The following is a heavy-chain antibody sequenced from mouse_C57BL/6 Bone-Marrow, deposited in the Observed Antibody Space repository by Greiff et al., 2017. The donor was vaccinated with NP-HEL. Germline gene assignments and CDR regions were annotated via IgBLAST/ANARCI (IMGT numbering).Heavy chain of an antibody. CDR3: ARKLPMDY. CDR2: IDPSDSYT. V-gene: IGHV1-50*01. Sequence: QVHVKQPGAELVKPGASVKLSCKASGYTFTSYWMQWVKQRPGQGLEWIGEIDPSDSYTNYNQKFKGKATLTVDTSSSTAYMQLSSLTSEDSAVYYCARKLPMDYWGQGTSVTVSS. CDR1: GYTFTSYW. J-gene: IGHJ4*01.